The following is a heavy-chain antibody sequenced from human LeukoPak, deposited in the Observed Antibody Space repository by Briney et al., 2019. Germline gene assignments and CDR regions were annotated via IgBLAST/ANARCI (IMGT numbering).Heavy chain of an antibody. CDR1: GFAFSNYW. D-gene: IGHD4-11*01. V-gene: IGHV3-7*01. Sequence: GGSLRLSCAASGFAFSNYWMSWVRQAPGKGLEWVANMNEDGSEKNYVDSVKGRFTISRDNAQDSLYLQMNSLRAEDTAVCYCARDRGYSNFDYWGQGTLLTVSS. J-gene: IGHJ4*02. CDR3: ARDRGYSNFDY. CDR2: MNEDGSEK.